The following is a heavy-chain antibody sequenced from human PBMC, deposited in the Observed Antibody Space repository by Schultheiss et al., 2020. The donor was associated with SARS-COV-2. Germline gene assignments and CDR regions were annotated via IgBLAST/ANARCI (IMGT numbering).Heavy chain of an antibody. D-gene: IGHD3-22*01. CDR3: ARDSELGDSSGYYYWDYFDY. CDR1: GFTFGDYA. Sequence: GGSLRLSCTASGFTFGDYAMSWVRQAPGKGLEWVGFIRSKAYGGTTEYAASVKGRFTISRDDSKSIAYLQMNSLRAEDTAVYYCARDSELGDSSGYYYWDYFDYWGQGTLVTVSS. V-gene: IGHV3-49*04. J-gene: IGHJ4*02. CDR2: IRSKAYGGTT.